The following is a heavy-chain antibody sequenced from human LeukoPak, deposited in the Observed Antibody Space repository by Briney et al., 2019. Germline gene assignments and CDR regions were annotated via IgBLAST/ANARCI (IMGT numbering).Heavy chain of an antibody. CDR1: GYTFTGYY. V-gene: IGHV1-2*06. D-gene: IGHD3-10*01. Sequence: ASVKVSCKAPGYTFTGYYMHWVRQAPGQGLEWMGRINPNRGGTNYAQKFQGRVTMTRDTSISTAYMELSRLRSDDTAVYYCARDGRRITMVRGVSNWFDPWGQGTLVTVSP. CDR3: ARDGRRITMVRGVSNWFDP. J-gene: IGHJ5*02. CDR2: INPNRGGT.